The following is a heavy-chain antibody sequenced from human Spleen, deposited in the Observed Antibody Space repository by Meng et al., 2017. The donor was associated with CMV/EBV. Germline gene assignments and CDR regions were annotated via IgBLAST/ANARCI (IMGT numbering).Heavy chain of an antibody. CDR1: GFTFSTYA. V-gene: IGHV3-23*01. CDR2: INTRGGST. D-gene: IGHD3-10*01. Sequence: GGSLRLSCAASGFTFSTYAMSWVRQAPGKGLEWVSAINTRGGSTTYADPVKGRFSISRDNYQDTLYLQMNSLRAEDTAVYYCARDRGDLMYYFDLWGQGSLVTVSS. CDR3: ARDRGDLMYYFDL. J-gene: IGHJ4*02.